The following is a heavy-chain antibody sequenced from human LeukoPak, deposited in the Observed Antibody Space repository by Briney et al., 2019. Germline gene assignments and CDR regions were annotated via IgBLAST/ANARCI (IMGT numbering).Heavy chain of an antibody. V-gene: IGHV4-61*02. CDR1: GGSISTGGYY. J-gene: IGHJ4*02. CDR3: ARGGGYSYGDAPLHFDY. D-gene: IGHD5-18*01. Sequence: PSETLSLTCTVSGGSISTGGYYWSWIRQPAGKGLEWIGRIYTSGNTNYNPSLKSRVTISVDTSKNQFSLKVNSVTAADTAVYYCARGGGYSYGDAPLHFDYWGQGTLVTVPS. CDR2: IYTSGNT.